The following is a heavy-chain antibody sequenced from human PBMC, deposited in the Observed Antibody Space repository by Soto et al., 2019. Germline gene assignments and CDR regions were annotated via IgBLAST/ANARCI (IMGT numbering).Heavy chain of an antibody. V-gene: IGHV1-69*13. D-gene: IGHD3-22*01. CDR2: IIPIFGTA. CDR3: ARGSIRIITMIVVVTTMDV. Sequence: GASVKVSCKASGGTFSSYAISWVRQAPGQGLEWMGGIIPIFGTANYAQKFQGRVTITADESTSTAYMELRSLRSDDTAVYYCARGSIRIITMIVVVTTMDVWGQGTTVTVSS. CDR1: GGTFSSYA. J-gene: IGHJ6*02.